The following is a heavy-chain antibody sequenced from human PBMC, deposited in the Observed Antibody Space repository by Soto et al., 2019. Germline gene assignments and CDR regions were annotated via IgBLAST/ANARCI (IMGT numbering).Heavy chain of an antibody. CDR3: VRAPEQRPIDF. CDR1: GFSLSDYW. CDR2: ISVDGRDT. V-gene: IGHV3-74*03. D-gene: IGHD6-19*01. Sequence: GGSLRLSCAASGFSLSDYWMHWVRQVPGKGLLWVSRISVDGRDTTYADSVKGRFTISRDNAKNTLYLQMDSLRAEDTAVYYCVRAPEQRPIDFSGHGSLVTVPS. J-gene: IGHJ4*01.